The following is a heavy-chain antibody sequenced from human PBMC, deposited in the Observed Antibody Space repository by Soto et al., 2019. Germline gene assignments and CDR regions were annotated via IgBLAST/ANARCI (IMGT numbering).Heavy chain of an antibody. Sequence: EVHLVESGGGLVQPGGSLRLSCTASGFTFSGYWMHWVRQGPGKGLLWVARIKNDGSGTTYADSVKGRFTISRDNAKNTVYLQMDSLRVEDTGVYYCGRNAIYVRGVPDEYWGQGTPVLVSS. D-gene: IGHD3-10*02. CDR3: GRNAIYVRGVPDEY. V-gene: IGHV3-74*03. CDR1: GFTFSGYW. J-gene: IGHJ4*02. CDR2: IKNDGSGT.